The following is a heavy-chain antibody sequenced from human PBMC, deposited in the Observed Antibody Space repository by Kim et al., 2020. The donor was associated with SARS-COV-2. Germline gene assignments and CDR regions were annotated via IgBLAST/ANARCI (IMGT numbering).Heavy chain of an antibody. V-gene: IGHV4-39*01. CDR1: GGSISSTTYY. CDR2: MSYSRSP. D-gene: IGHD3-10*01. Sequence: SETLSLTCTVSGGSISSTTYYWGWIRQPPGKGLEWIGSMSYSRSPYYNPSLKSRVTISVDTSKNEFSLKLSSVTAADTAVYYCARHRGSGAFYAMDVWGQGTTVTVSS. CDR3: ARHRGSGAFYAMDV. J-gene: IGHJ6*02.